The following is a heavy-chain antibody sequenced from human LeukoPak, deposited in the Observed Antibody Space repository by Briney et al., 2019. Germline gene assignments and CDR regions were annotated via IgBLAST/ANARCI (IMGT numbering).Heavy chain of an antibody. CDR3: ARAYSTWDWFDP. CDR2: INPYSGGT. Sequence: ASVKVSCKASGYTFTDYYMHWVRQAPGQGLEWMGWINPYSGGTSYAQKFQGRVTMTRDTSISTAYMELSRLRSDDTAIYYRARAYSTWDWFDPWGQGTLVSVSS. CDR1: GYTFTDYY. J-gene: IGHJ5*02. D-gene: IGHD6-13*01. V-gene: IGHV1-2*02.